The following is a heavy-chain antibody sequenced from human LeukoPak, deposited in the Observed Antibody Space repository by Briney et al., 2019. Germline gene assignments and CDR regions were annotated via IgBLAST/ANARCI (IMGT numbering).Heavy chain of an antibody. CDR2: INHSGST. CDR3: ARHIGWVGFDI. V-gene: IGHV4-34*01. Sequence: SETLSLTCAVYGGSFSGYYWSWIRQPPGKGLEWIGEINHSGSTNYNPSLKSRVTISVDTSKNQFSLKLSSVTAADTAVYYCARHIGWVGFDIWGQGTMVTVSS. D-gene: IGHD5-12*01. J-gene: IGHJ3*02. CDR1: GGSFSGYY.